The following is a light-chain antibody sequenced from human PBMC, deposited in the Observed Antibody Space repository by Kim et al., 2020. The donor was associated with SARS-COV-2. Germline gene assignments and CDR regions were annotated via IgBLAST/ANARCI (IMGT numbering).Light chain of an antibody. Sequence: SLSPGESATPSCRASQSVSSYLAWYQQNPGQAPRLLIYDASNRATGIPARFSGSGSGTDFTLTISSLEPEDFAVYYCQQRSNWPTFGGGTKVDIK. J-gene: IGKJ4*01. V-gene: IGKV3-11*01. CDR3: QQRSNWPT. CDR2: DAS. CDR1: QSVSSY.